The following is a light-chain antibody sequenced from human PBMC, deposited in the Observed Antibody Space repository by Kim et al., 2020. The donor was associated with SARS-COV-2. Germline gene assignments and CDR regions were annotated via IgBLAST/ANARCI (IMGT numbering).Light chain of an antibody. Sequence: GSGGDRVTITCRASQSISTWLAWYQQRPGKAPKSLIYDASSLQSGVPSRFSGSGSGTEFTLTISSLQTDDIATYYCQQYKTFPWTFGQGTKVDIK. J-gene: IGKJ1*01. CDR2: DAS. V-gene: IGKV1-5*01. CDR1: QSISTW. CDR3: QQYKTFPWT.